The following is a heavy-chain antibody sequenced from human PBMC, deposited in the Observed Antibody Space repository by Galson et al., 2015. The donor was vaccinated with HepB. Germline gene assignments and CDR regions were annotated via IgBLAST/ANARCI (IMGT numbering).Heavy chain of an antibody. CDR2: ISSSSSTI. J-gene: IGHJ2*01. CDR1: GFTFSSYS. CDR3: ARDGRFGELLLPYWYFDL. Sequence: SLRLSCAASGFTFSSYSMNWVRQAPGKGLEWVSYISSSSSTIYYADSVKGRFTISRDNAKNSLYLQMNSLRAEDTAVYYCARDGRFGELLLPYWYFDLWGRGTLVTVSS. D-gene: IGHD3-10*01. V-gene: IGHV3-48*01.